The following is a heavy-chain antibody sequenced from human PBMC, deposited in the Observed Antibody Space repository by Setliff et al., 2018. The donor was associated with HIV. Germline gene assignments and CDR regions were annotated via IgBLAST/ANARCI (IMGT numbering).Heavy chain of an antibody. J-gene: IGHJ2*01. Sequence: SETLSLTCADYGGSLSGYYWSWVRQSPGRGLEWIGEINQSGNTNFNPSLKSRLIISVDTSKSQFSLKLTSVTAADTALYYCAREGGQGYSGSGSFYHRNFDLWGRGTLVTVSS. V-gene: IGHV4-34*01. CDR2: INQSGNT. CDR3: AREGGQGYSGSGSFYHRNFDL. CDR1: GGSLSGYY. D-gene: IGHD3-10*01.